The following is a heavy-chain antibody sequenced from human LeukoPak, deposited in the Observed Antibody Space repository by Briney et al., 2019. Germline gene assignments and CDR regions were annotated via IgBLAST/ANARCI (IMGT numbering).Heavy chain of an antibody. CDR2: ISSSSSYI. CDR1: GFTFSSYS. CDR3: ARDPGGIAVAGTNFDY. V-gene: IGHV3-21*01. Sequence: PGGSLRLSCAASGFTFSSYSMNWVRQAPGKGLEWVSSISSSSSYIYYADSVKGRFTISRDNAKNSLYPQMNSMRAEDTAVYYCARDPGGIAVAGTNFDYWGQGTLVTVSS. D-gene: IGHD6-13*01. J-gene: IGHJ4*02.